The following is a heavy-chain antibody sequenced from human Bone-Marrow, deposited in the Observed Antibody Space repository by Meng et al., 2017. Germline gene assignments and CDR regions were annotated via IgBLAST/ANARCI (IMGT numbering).Heavy chain of an antibody. CDR3: TRATVSTRGFGYYFDF. V-gene: IGHV1-46*01. CDR2: IDPSGGST. Sequence: QVPWLKAGAEVRKPGASVKVSCKASGYTFTNYDMHWVRQAPGQGRQWMGIIDPSGGSTTYAQDFQGRVTMTRDPSTSTVYMELSSLRSEDTATYYCTRATVSTRGFGYYFDFWGQGTLVTVSS. D-gene: IGHD4-11*01. J-gene: IGHJ4*02. CDR1: GYTFTNYD.